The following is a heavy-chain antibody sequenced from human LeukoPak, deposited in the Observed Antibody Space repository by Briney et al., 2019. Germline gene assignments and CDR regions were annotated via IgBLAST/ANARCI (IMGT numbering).Heavy chain of an antibody. CDR3: ARKSGSYCYDAFDI. Sequence: GGSLRLSCAASGFTFSSYWMSWVRQAPGKGLEWVANIKQDGSEKYYVDSVKGRFTISRDNAKNSLYRQMNSLRAEDTAVYYCARKSGSYCYDAFDIWGQGTMVTVSS. J-gene: IGHJ3*02. V-gene: IGHV3-7*01. CDR2: IKQDGSEK. CDR1: GFTFSSYW. D-gene: IGHD1-26*01.